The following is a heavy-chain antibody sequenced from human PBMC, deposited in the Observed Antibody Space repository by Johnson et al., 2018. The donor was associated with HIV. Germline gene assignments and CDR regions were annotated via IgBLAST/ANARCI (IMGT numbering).Heavy chain of an antibody. CDR3: VRDVGPLDI. Sequence: VQLVESGGGLIQPGGSLRLSCAASGFTFSTSWMSWVRQAPGKGLGWVANINQDGVEKYYVDSVKGRFTISRDNARNSLYLQMNSLRVEDTAVYYCVRDVGPLDIWGQGTMVTVSS. V-gene: IGHV3-7*05. J-gene: IGHJ3*02. CDR2: INQDGVEK. CDR1: GFTFSTSW.